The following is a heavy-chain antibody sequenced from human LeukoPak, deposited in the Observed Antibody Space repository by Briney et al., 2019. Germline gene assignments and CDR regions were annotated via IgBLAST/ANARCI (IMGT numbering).Heavy chain of an antibody. CDR1: GGSISSYY. Sequence: PSETLSLTCTVSGGSISSYYWSWIRQSPGKGLECIGYIHYTGSTNYNPSLKSRVTISVETSKNQFSLKQNSVTAADTAVYYCARSLSSGWFPFDYWGQGTLVTVSS. CDR2: IHYTGST. V-gene: IGHV4-59*12. D-gene: IGHD6-19*01. J-gene: IGHJ4*02. CDR3: ARSLSSGWFPFDY.